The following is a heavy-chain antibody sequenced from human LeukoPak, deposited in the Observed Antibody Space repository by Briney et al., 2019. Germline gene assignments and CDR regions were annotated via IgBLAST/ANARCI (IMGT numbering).Heavy chain of an antibody. CDR2: IYTSGST. CDR3: ARGDYCSGGNCYYY. J-gene: IGHJ4*02. Sequence: SETLSLTCTVSGGSISSSSYYWGWIRQPPGKGLEWIGSIYTSGSTNYNPSLKSRVTISVDTSKNQFSLKLSSVTAADTAVYYCARGDYCSGGNCYYYWGQGTLVTVSS. CDR1: GGSISSSSYY. V-gene: IGHV4-39*07. D-gene: IGHD2-15*01.